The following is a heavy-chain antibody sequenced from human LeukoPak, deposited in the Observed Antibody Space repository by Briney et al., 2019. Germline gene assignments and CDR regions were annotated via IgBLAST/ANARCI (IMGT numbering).Heavy chain of an antibody. J-gene: IGHJ4*02. CDR1: GGSISSYY. V-gene: IGHV4-59*01. CDR3: VRFSSSWSYFDC. D-gene: IGHD6-13*01. CDR2: IYYSGST. Sequence: PSETLSLTCTVSGGSISSYYWSWIRQPPGKGLEWIGYIYYSGSTNYNPSLKSRVTIPVDTSKNQFSLKLSSVTAADTALYYCVRFSSSWSYFDCWGQGTLVTVSS.